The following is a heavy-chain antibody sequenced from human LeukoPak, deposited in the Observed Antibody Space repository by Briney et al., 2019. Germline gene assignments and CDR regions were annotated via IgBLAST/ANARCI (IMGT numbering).Heavy chain of an antibody. CDR1: GYTLTSYY. D-gene: IGHD1-26*01. CDR2: INPSGGST. J-gene: IGHJ4*02. Sequence: ASVKVSCKASGYTLTSYYMHWVRQAPGQGLEWMGIINPSGGSTSYAQKFQGRVTMTRDTSTSTVYMELSSLRSEDTAVYYCARGSEWELKPRGDYFDYWGQGTLVTVSS. CDR3: ARGSEWELKPRGDYFDY. V-gene: IGHV1-46*01.